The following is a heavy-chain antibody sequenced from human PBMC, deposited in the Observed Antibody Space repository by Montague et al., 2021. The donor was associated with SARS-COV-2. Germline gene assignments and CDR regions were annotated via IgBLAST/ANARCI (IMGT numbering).Heavy chain of an antibody. Sequence: SMRLSCLASGFTFGDYAINWVRQAPGKGLEWVASISGDGATAYYXESMMGRFAISRDNSKNTVLLQMDSLRVKDAAVYYCAKALYSGCFFFESGSDFWGQGTLVTVSS. CDR2: ISGDGATA. D-gene: IGHD6-19*01. CDR1: GFTFGDYA. CDR3: AKALYSGCFFFESGSDF. J-gene: IGHJ4*02. V-gene: IGHV3-23*01.